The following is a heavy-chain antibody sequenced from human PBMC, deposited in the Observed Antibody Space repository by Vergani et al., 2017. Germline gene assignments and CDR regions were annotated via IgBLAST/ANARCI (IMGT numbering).Heavy chain of an antibody. CDR3: ARGDYHVSFEI. CDR2: ISSSGTTI. D-gene: IGHD3-10*02. J-gene: IGHJ3*02. V-gene: IGHV3-11*04. Sequence: QGQLVESGGGLVKPGGSLRLSCAASGFSLSDYYITWIRQAPGKGLEWISYISSSGTTIYYADSVKGRFTISRDNAKNLVFLQMDSLRAEDTALYYCARGDYHVSFEIWGRGTMVTISS. CDR1: GFSLSDYY.